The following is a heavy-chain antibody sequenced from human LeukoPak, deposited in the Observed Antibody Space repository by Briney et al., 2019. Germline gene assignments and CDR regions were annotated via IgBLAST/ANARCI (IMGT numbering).Heavy chain of an antibody. J-gene: IGHJ4*02. CDR3: ARRAWALDY. Sequence: GGSLRLSCAASGFTFSSYAMSWVRQAPGQGLEWVSAISGSGYSGSGYSTYYADSVKGRFTISRDNFKNTLYLQMNSLRAEDTAVYYCARRAWALDYWGQGTLVTVSS. CDR1: GFTFSSYA. D-gene: IGHD3-16*01. V-gene: IGHV3-23*01. CDR2: ISGSGYSGSGYST.